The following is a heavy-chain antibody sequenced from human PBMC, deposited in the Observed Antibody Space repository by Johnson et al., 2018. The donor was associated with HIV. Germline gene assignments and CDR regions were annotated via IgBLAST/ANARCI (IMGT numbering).Heavy chain of an antibody. CDR3: ARGVDGAFDI. J-gene: IGHJ3*02. Sequence: VQLVESGGGLVQPGGSLRLSCAASGFTFSNAWMSWVRQAPGKGLEWVSVIYSGDTTYYADSVKGRFTISRDNSKNTLYLQMNSLRAEDTAVYYCARGVDGAFDIWGQGTMVTVSS. V-gene: IGHV3-66*01. CDR1: GFTFSNAW. CDR2: IYSGDTT. D-gene: IGHD3-10*01.